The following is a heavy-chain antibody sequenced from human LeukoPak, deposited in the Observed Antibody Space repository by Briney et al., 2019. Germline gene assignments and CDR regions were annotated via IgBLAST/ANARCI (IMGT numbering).Heavy chain of an antibody. V-gene: IGHV4-34*01. Sequence: PSETLSLTCAVYGGSFSGYYWSWIRQPPGKGLEWIGEINHSGSTNYNPSLKSRVTISVDTSKNQFSLKLSSVTAADTAVYYCARARVGIAAAGTQPLVYYYYGMNVWGQGTTVTVPS. CDR1: GGSFSGYY. CDR3: ARARVGIAAAGTQPLVYYYYGMNV. CDR2: INHSGST. J-gene: IGHJ6*02. D-gene: IGHD6-13*01.